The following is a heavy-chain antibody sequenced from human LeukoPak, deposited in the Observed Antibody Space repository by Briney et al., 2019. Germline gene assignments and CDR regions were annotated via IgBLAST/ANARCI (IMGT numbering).Heavy chain of an antibody. CDR3: AMMATTTGKYFDY. Sequence: GGSLRLSCAASGFTFSSYGMHWVRQAPGKGLEWVAVISYDGSNEYYADSVKGRFTISRDNSKNTLYLQMNSLRAEDTAVYYCAMMATTTGKYFDYWGQGTLVTVSS. CDR1: GFTFSSYG. D-gene: IGHD5-24*01. J-gene: IGHJ4*02. CDR2: ISYDGSNE. V-gene: IGHV3-30*03.